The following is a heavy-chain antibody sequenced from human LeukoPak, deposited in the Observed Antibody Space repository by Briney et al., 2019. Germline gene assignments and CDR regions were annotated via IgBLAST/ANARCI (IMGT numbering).Heavy chain of an antibody. J-gene: IGHJ4*02. CDR2: VTRNGGVLYN. D-gene: IGHD4-23*01. Sequence: SETLSLTCTVSDYSITQSYWSWIRQSAGKGLEWIGRVTRNGGVLYNSNDSSLRSRVILSVDASKNQFYLTLSGVTAADTGVYYCARGNGWKLHDYWGQGIQVTVSS. CDR3: ARGNGWKLHDY. V-gene: IGHV4-4*07. CDR1: DYSITQSY.